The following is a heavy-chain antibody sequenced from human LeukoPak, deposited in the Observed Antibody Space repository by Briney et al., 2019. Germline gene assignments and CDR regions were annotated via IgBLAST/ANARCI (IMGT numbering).Heavy chain of an antibody. V-gene: IGHV1-18*01. CDR3: ARKRSKGLPSDY. D-gene: IGHD5-12*01. CDR2: ISAYNGNT. Sequence: ASVKVSCKASGYTFTSYGIGWVRQAPGQGLEWMGWISAYNGNTNYAQKLQGRVTMTTDTSTSTAYMELRSLRSDDTAVYYCARKRSKGLPSDYWGQGTLVTVSS. J-gene: IGHJ4*02. CDR1: GYTFTSYG.